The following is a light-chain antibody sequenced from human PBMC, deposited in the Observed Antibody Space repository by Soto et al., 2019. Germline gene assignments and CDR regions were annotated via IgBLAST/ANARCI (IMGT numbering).Light chain of an antibody. CDR3: QQYGSSPRT. J-gene: IGKJ1*01. Sequence: EIVLTQSPATLSLSPGERATLSCRASKSVSSYLAWYQQNPGQAPRLLIYDASNGATGIPARFSGSGSGTDFTLTISSLEPEDFAVYYCQQYGSSPRTFGQGTKVDIK. V-gene: IGKV3-11*01. CDR2: DAS. CDR1: KSVSSY.